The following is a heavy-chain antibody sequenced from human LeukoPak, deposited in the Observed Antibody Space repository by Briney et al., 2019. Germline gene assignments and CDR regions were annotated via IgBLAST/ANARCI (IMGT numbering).Heavy chain of an antibody. Sequence: GGSLRLSCAASGFTFSTFAMIWVRQPPGKGLEWVSSIFPSGGEIHYADSVRGRFTISRENSKRTLSLQMNSLRAEDTAIYYCATYRQVLLPFESWGQGTLVTVSS. CDR2: IFPSGGEI. CDR3: ATYRQVLLPFES. D-gene: IGHD2-8*02. J-gene: IGHJ4*02. CDR1: GFTFSTFA. V-gene: IGHV3-23*01.